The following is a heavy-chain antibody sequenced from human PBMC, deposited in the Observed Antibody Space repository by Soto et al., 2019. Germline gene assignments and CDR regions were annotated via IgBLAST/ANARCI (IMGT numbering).Heavy chain of an antibody. CDR2: ISAYNGNT. J-gene: IGHJ4*02. CDR1: NYTFTSYG. D-gene: IGHD6-25*01. Sequence: ASVEVSCKXSNYTFTSYGITWVRQAPGQGLEWMGWISAYNGNTNYAQTLQGRVTMTTDTSTTTAYMELRSLRSDDTAVYFCARDFGTVAASYYFDYWGQGTLVTVSS. V-gene: IGHV1-18*01. CDR3: ARDFGTVAASYYFDY.